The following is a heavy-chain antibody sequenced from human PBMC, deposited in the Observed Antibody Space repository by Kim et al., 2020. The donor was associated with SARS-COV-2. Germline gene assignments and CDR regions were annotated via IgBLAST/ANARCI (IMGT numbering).Heavy chain of an antibody. Sequence: GGSLRLSCAASGFTFSSYAMSWVRQAPGKGLEWVSAISGSGGSTYYADSVKGRFTISRDNSKNTLYLQMNSLRAEDTAVYYCAKLIIDYGDHAVDYWGQGTLVTVSS. CDR1: GFTFSSYA. V-gene: IGHV3-23*01. CDR2: ISGSGGST. J-gene: IGHJ4*02. CDR3: AKLIIDYGDHAVDY. D-gene: IGHD4-17*01.